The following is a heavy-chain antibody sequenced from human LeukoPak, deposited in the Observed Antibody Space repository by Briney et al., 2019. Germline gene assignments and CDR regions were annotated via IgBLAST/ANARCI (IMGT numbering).Heavy chain of an antibody. CDR1: GYTFTDYY. V-gene: IGHV1-69-2*01. CDR3: ATVPRDEEGYCSSTSCYT. J-gene: IGHJ4*02. D-gene: IGHD2-2*02. Sequence: ATVKISCKVSGYTFTDYYMHWVQQAPGKGLEWMGLVDPEDGETIYAEKFQGRVTITADTSTDTAYMELSSLRSEDTAVYYCATVPRDEEGYCSSTSCYTWGQGTLVTDSS. CDR2: VDPEDGET.